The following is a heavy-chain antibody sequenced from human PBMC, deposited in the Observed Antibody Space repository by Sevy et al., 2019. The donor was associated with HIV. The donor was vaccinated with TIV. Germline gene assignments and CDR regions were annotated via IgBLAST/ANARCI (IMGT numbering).Heavy chain of an antibody. V-gene: IGHV3-30-3*01. CDR2: ISYDGSAK. D-gene: IGHD6-19*01. CDR3: AREGGQTSVWTPGNY. CDR1: GFRFSTHA. J-gene: IGHJ4*02. Sequence: GGSLKLSCAASGFRFSTHAMHWVRQAPGKGLDWVALISYDGSAKYYAHSVKGRFTVSRDDSKNTLYLQMKSLRPEDSAVYYCAREGGQTSVWTPGNYWGQGTQVTVSS.